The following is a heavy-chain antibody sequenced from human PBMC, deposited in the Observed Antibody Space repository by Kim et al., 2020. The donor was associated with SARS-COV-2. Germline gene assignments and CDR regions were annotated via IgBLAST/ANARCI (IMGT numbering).Heavy chain of an antibody. V-gene: IGHV3-30*18. CDR3: AKVMGIVAGSGDS. D-gene: IGHD2-15*01. J-gene: IGHJ5*01. CDR2: ISGDGYRQ. Sequence: GGSLRLSCADSGSTLNYYVLHWVRQAPGKGPEWVAFISGDGYRQVSVDSATGRFSISRANDGYTLFLQLHGLRVEDEATDDCAKVMGIVAGSGDS. CDR1: GSTLNYYV.